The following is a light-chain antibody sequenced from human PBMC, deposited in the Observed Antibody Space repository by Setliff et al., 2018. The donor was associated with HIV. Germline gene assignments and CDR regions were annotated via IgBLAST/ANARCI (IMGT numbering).Light chain of an antibody. CDR3: AAWDDSLNGPYYV. CDR2: SNN. CDR1: SSNIGSNT. Sequence: QSVLTQPPSASGTPRQRVAISCSGSSSNIGSNTVNWYQQLPRTAPKLLIYSNNQRPSGVPDRFSGSKSGTSASLAISGLQSEDEADYYCAAWDDSLNGPYYVFGTGTKATVL. J-gene: IGLJ1*01. V-gene: IGLV1-44*01.